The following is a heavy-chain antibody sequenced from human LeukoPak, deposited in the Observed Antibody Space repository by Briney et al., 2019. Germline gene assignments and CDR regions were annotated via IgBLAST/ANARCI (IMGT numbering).Heavy chain of an antibody. CDR3: ARDGNSGYDLTYYYDMDV. V-gene: IGHV3-30-3*01. CDR2: TPYDGNNK. CDR1: GFSFSSFA. J-gene: IGHJ6*02. D-gene: IGHD5-12*01. Sequence: PGGSLRLSCAASGFSFSSFAMHWVRQAPGKGLEWVAVTPYDGNNKYYADSVKGRFTISRDNSKNTLYLQMNSLRAEDTALYYCARDGNSGYDLTYYYDMDVWGQGTTVTVAS.